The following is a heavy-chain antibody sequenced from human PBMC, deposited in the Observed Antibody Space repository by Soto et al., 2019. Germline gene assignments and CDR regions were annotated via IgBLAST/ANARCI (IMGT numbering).Heavy chain of an antibody. Sequence: ASVKVSCKASGYTFTSYGISWVRQAPGQGLEWMGWISAYNGNTNYAQKLQGRVTMTTDTSTSTAYMELRGLRSDDTAVYYCARMEGTYYYDSSGYYPFDYWGQGTLVTVSS. CDR2: ISAYNGNT. CDR1: GYTFTSYG. CDR3: ARMEGTYYYDSSGYYPFDY. D-gene: IGHD3-22*01. J-gene: IGHJ4*02. V-gene: IGHV1-18*01.